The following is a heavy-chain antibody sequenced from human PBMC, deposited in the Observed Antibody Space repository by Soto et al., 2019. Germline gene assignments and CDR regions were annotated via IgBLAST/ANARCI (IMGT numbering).Heavy chain of an antibody. Sequence: PSETLSLTCTVSGGSISSSSYYWGWIRQPPGKGLEWIGSIYYSGSTYYNPSLKSRVTISVDTSKNQFSLKLSSVTAADTAVYYCARVVTPSAKYSNGFSYYYGMDVWGQGTTVTVSS. CDR1: GGSISSSSYY. CDR3: ARVVTPSAKYSNGFSYYYGMDV. D-gene: IGHD6-19*01. V-gene: IGHV4-39*01. CDR2: IYYSGST. J-gene: IGHJ6*02.